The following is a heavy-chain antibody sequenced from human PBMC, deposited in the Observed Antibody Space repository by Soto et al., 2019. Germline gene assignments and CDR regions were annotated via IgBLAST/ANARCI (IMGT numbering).Heavy chain of an antibody. CDR3: ARENLDGYNQSPTFDY. V-gene: IGHV3-30-3*01. J-gene: IGHJ4*02. Sequence: QVQLVESGGGVVQPGRSLRLSCAASGFTISSYAMHWVRQAPGKGLEWVAVISYDGSNKYYADSVKGRFTISRDNSKNTLYLQMNSLRAEDTAVYYCARENLDGYNQSPTFDYWGQGTLVTVSS. CDR1: GFTISSYA. CDR2: ISYDGSNK. D-gene: IGHD5-12*01.